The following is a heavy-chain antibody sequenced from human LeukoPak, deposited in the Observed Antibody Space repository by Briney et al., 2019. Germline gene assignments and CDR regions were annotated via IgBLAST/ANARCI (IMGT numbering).Heavy chain of an antibody. Sequence: SETLSLTCNVSGGSISSRSYYWGWIRQPPGKGLEWIGSIYYSVRTYYHPSLKSRVTISVDTSKNQFSLKLSSVTAADTAVYYCARQYSDILTGYHRGELYWYFDLWGRGTLVTVSS. D-gene: IGHD3-9*01. CDR3: ARQYSDILTGYHRGELYWYFDL. J-gene: IGHJ2*01. V-gene: IGHV4-39*01. CDR1: GGSISSRSYY. CDR2: IYYSVRT.